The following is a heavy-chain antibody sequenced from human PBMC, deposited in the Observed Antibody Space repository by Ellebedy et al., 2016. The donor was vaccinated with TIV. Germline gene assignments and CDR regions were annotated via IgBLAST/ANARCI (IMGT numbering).Heavy chain of an antibody. Sequence: ASVKVSCXASGYTFTGYYMHWVRQAPGQGLEWMGWINPNSGGTNYAQKFQGWVTMTRDTSISTAYMELSRLRSDDTAVYYCARGIAAAGMDYYYGMDVWGQGTTVTVSS. D-gene: IGHD6-13*01. CDR3: ARGIAAAGMDYYYGMDV. J-gene: IGHJ6*02. CDR1: GYTFTGYY. CDR2: INPNSGGT. V-gene: IGHV1-2*04.